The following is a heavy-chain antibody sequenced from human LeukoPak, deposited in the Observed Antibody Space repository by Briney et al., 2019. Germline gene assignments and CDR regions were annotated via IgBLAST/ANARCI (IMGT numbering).Heavy chain of an antibody. D-gene: IGHD5-12*01. J-gene: IGHJ4*02. CDR1: GFTFSGST. CDR3: TILVATISY. CDR2: IRSNANSYAT. V-gene: IGHV3-73*01. Sequence: GGSLRLSCAASGFTFSGSTMHWVRQASGNGLERVGRIRSNANSYATAYAASVKGGFTFSRDDSKNTAYLQMNSLKTEDTAIYYCTILVATISYWGQGTLVTVSS.